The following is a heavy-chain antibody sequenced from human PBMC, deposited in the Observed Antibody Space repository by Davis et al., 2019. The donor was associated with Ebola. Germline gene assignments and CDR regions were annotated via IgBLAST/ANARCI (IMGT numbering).Heavy chain of an antibody. V-gene: IGHV3-23*01. CDR2: ISATGADI. D-gene: IGHD2-8*01. CDR3: AEGGTNNFLGAN. CDR1: GFTFSNYA. J-gene: IGHJ4*02. Sequence: GESLKISCAASGFTFSNYAMSWVRQAPGGGLEWVSGISATGADIKYADSVKGRFIASRDNSKNTLSLQMYDLRVEDTAVFYCAEGGTNNFLGANWGQGTLVTVSS.